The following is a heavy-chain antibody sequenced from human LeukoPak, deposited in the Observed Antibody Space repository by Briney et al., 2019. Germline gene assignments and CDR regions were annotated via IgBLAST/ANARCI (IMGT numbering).Heavy chain of an antibody. D-gene: IGHD1-26*01. V-gene: IGHV1-46*01. CDR2: INPSSDKT. J-gene: IGHJ6*03. Sequence: ASVKVSCKAFGYTFRNYYMHWVRQAPGQGLEWMGIINPSSDKTNYAQKFQGRVTMTGDISTSTVYMELNSLRFEDTAVYYCAKDQYTGSYYRYYYYFMDVWGKGTAVTVSS. CDR1: GYTFRNYY. CDR3: AKDQYTGSYYRYYYYFMDV.